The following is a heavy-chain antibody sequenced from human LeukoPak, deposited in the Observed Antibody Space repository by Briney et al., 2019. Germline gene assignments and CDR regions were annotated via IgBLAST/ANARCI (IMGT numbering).Heavy chain of an antibody. D-gene: IGHD6-13*01. J-gene: IGHJ4*02. V-gene: IGHV3-30*02. Sequence: GGSLRLSCAASGFTFFSYGMHWVRQAPGKGLEWVAFIRYDGSDKQYADSVKGRFTISRDNSKNMLFLQMNSLRAEDTAVYYCAKVAPGTIAAAGLDYWGQGTLVTVSS. CDR3: AKVAPGTIAAAGLDY. CDR1: GFTFFSYG. CDR2: IRYDGSDK.